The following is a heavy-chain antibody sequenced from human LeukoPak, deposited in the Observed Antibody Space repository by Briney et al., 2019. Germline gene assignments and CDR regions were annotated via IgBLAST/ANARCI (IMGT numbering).Heavy chain of an antibody. CDR2: IWDDGSNE. CDR3: ARDHSGTQDY. Sequence: PGRSLRLSCAASGFTFSSYGMHWVRQAPGKGLEWVAVIWDDGSNEYYADSVKGRFTIFRDNRRNTLYLQMSSLRAEDTAVYSCARDHSGTQDYWGQGALVTVSS. J-gene: IGHJ4*02. CDR1: GFTFSSYG. D-gene: IGHD1-1*01. V-gene: IGHV3-33*01.